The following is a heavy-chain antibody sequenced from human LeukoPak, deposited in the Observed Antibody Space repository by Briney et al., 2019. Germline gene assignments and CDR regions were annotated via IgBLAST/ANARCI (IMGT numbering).Heavy chain of an antibody. CDR3: ASYFGRS. CDR2: IYSGGTI. J-gene: IGHJ5*02. CDR1: GFTVSSNF. V-gene: IGHV3-53*01. D-gene: IGHD3-10*01. Sequence: PGGSLILSCAASGFTVSSNFMMWVRQAPGRGLEWVSFIYSGGTIYYADSVKGRFTISRDNSKNTLYLQMNNLRAEDTAVYYCASYFGRSWGQGTLVTVSS.